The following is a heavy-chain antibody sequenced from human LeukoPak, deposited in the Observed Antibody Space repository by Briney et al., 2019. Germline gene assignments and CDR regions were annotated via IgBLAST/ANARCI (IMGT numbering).Heavy chain of an antibody. J-gene: IGHJ4*02. CDR2: IYYSGST. CDR3: ARGIVGATYFDY. Sequence: PETLSLTCTVSGGSISSYYWSWIRQPPGKGLEWIGYIYYSGSTNYNPSLKSRVTISVDTSKNQFSLKLRSVTAADTAVYYCARGIVGATYFDYWGQGTLVTVSS. V-gene: IGHV4-59*12. D-gene: IGHD1-26*01. CDR1: GGSISSYY.